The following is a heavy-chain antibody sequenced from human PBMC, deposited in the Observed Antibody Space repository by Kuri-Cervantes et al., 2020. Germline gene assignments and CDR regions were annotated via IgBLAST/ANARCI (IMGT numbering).Heavy chain of an antibody. V-gene: IGHV1-2*02. CDR3: TRPPPSMVRGVIGRRTSETYYYYYMDV. CDR1: GYTFTGYY. Sequence: ASVKVSCKASGYTFTGYYMHWVRQAPGQGLEWMGWINPNSGGTNYAQKFQGRVTMTRDTSISTAYMELSRLRSDDTAVYYCTRPPPSMVRGVIGRRTSETYYYYYMDVWGKGTTVTISS. D-gene: IGHD3-10*01. CDR2: INPNSGGT. J-gene: IGHJ6*03.